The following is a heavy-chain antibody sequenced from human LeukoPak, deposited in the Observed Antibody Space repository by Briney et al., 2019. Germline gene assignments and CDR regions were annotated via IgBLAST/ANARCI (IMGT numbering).Heavy chain of an antibody. J-gene: IGHJ5*02. Sequence: PSETLSLTCTVSGGSISSYYWSWIRQPPGKGLEWIGYIYTSGSTNYNPSLKSRVTISVDTSKNQFSLKLSSVTAADTAVYYCARRLVAGHGGTWFDPWGQGTLVTVSS. CDR2: IYTSGST. D-gene: IGHD2-15*01. V-gene: IGHV4-4*09. CDR1: GGSISSYY. CDR3: ARRLVAGHGGTWFDP.